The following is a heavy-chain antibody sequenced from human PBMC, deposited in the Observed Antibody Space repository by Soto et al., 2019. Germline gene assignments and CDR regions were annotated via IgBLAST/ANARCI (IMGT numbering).Heavy chain of an antibody. Sequence: GGSLRLSCAASGFTFSSCGMHWVRQAPGKGLEWVAVIWYDGSNKYYADSVKGRFTISRDNSKNTLYLQMNSLRAEDTAVYYCARDPVYCSGGSCYPDAFDIWGQGTMVTVSS. J-gene: IGHJ3*02. CDR1: GFTFSSCG. CDR2: IWYDGSNK. CDR3: ARDPVYCSGGSCYPDAFDI. D-gene: IGHD2-15*01. V-gene: IGHV3-33*01.